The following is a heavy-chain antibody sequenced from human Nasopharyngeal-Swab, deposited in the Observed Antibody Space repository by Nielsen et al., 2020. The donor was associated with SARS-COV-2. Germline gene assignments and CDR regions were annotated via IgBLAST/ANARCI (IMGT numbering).Heavy chain of an antibody. CDR2: IGDKDHNYAT. V-gene: IGHV3-73*01. CDR1: GFSFRSYW. Sequence: GESLKISCAASGFSFRSYWMHWVRQASGKGLEWVGRIGDKDHNYATTYGASVQGRFTISRDDSKNTAFLQMDSLKTEDTALYYCTTDFYFDYWGQGTLVTVSS. J-gene: IGHJ4*02. CDR3: TTDFYFDY.